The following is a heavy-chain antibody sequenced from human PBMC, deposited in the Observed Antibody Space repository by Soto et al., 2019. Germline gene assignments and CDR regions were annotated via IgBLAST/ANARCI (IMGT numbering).Heavy chain of an antibody. CDR3: ARGRYGDY. CDR1: GYAFTTYG. Sequence: QVHLVQSGAEVKKPGASVKVSCKGSGYAFTTYGITWVRQAPGQGLEWMGWISAHNGNTNYAQKLQGRVTVTRDTSTSTAYIELRSLRSDDTAVYYCARGRYGDYWGQGAQVTVSS. D-gene: IGHD1-1*01. J-gene: IGHJ4*02. CDR2: ISAHNGNT. V-gene: IGHV1-18*01.